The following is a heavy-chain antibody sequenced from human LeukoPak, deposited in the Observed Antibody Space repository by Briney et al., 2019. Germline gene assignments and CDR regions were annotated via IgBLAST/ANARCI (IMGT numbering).Heavy chain of an antibody. CDR3: ANYYYDTSGYKN. CDR2: ISSSGGRT. J-gene: IGHJ4*02. CDR1: GFIFRSYA. V-gene: IGHV3-23*01. Sequence: QSGGSLRLSCAASGFIFRSYAMSWVRQAPGKGLEWVSGISSSGGRTFYADSVKGRFTISRDNSKNTPYLQMNSLRAEDTAVYYCANYYYDTSGYKNWGQGTLVTVSS. D-gene: IGHD3-22*01.